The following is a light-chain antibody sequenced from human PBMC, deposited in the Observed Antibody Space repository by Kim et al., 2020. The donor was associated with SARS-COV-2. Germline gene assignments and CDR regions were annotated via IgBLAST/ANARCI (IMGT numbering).Light chain of an antibody. CDR2: EAS. V-gene: IGKV3-11*01. J-gene: IGKJ4*01. CDR1: QSVSSY. CDR3: HQRSNWPLT. Sequence: LAPGERATLSCRASQSVSSYLTWYQQKPGQAPRLLIYEASNRATGIPARFSGSGSGTDFTLTISSLEPEDFAVYYCHQRSNWPLTFGGGTKVDIK.